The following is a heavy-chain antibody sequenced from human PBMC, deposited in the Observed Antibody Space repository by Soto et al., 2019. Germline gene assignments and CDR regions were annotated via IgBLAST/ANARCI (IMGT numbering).Heavy chain of an antibody. CDR3: ARAYRPAAGDYYYYGMDV. CDR2: IIPIFGTA. V-gene: IGHV1-69*01. D-gene: IGHD6-13*01. Sequence: QVQLVQSGAEVKKPGSSVKVSCKASGGTFSSYAISWVRQAPGQGLEWMGGIIPIFGTANYAQKFQGRVTITADESTSTAYMELSSLRSEDTAVYYCARAYRPAAGDYYYYGMDVWGQGTTVTVSS. J-gene: IGHJ6*02. CDR1: GGTFSSYA.